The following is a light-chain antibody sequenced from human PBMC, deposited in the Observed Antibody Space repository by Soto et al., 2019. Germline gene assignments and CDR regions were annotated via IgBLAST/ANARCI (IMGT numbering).Light chain of an antibody. J-gene: IGKJ2*01. CDR3: HQYNNWPPYT. Sequence: EIVMTQSRDTLSVSPGERVTLSCRASQSVSSDLAWYQQKPGQAPRLLIYGSSTRATDIAARFSGSGSGTEFTLTISSLQSEDFAVYYCHQYNNWPPYTFGQGTKLEIK. V-gene: IGKV3-15*01. CDR2: GSS. CDR1: QSVSSD.